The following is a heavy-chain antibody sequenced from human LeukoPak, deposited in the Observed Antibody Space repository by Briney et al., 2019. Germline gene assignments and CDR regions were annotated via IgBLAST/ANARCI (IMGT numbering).Heavy chain of an antibody. Sequence: SETLSLTCTVSGGSISSSSYYWGWLRQPPGKGLEWIGSIYYSGSTYYNPSLKSRVTISVDASKNQFSLKLSSVTAADTAVYYCARGEGADAFDIWGQGTMVTVSS. J-gene: IGHJ3*02. CDR2: IYYSGST. D-gene: IGHD1-26*01. CDR1: GGSISSSSYY. CDR3: ARGEGADAFDI. V-gene: IGHV4-39*07.